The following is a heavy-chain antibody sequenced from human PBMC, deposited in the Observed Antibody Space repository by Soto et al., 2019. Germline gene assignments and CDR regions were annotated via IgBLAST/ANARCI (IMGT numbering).Heavy chain of an antibody. J-gene: IGHJ4*02. V-gene: IGHV1-69*13. CDR1: GGGTLRDYR. Sequence: SVKVSCKASGGGTLRDYRTTWVRRAPGQGLEWMGGIIPIFGTANYAQKFQGRVTITADESTSTAYMGLSSLRSEDTAVYYCARAPDILTGYLDLYYFDYWGQGTLVTVSS. D-gene: IGHD3-9*01. CDR3: ARAPDILTGYLDLYYFDY. CDR2: IIPIFGTA.